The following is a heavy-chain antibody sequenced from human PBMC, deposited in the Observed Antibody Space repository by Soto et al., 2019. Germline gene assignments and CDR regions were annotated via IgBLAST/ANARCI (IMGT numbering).Heavy chain of an antibody. Sequence: EVQLVESGGGLVQPGGSLRLSCAASGFTVSSNYMSWVRQAPGKGLEWVSVIYSGGSTYYADSVKGRFTISRHNSKNTLYLQMNSLRAEDTAVYYCARARKDIVVVPAAITTTNYYYYMDVWGKGTTVTVSS. CDR3: ARARKDIVVVPAAITTTNYYYYMDV. D-gene: IGHD2-2*01. CDR1: GFTVSSNY. J-gene: IGHJ6*03. V-gene: IGHV3-53*04. CDR2: IYSGGST.